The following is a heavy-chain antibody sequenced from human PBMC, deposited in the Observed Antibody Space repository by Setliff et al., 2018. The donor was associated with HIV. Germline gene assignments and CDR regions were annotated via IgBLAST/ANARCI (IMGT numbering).Heavy chain of an antibody. CDR1: GYSLTSGYY. CDR2: IHDSGRT. J-gene: IGHJ5*02. V-gene: IGHV4-38-2*02. Sequence: ETLSLTCGVSGYSLTSGYYWGWIRQPPGKGLEWIGSIHDSGRTYYNPSLKSRVTISVDTSKNQFSLKLSSVTAADTAVYHCAREREAWSAYDSWGQGTLVTVSS. D-gene: IGHD3-3*01. CDR3: AREREAWSAYDS.